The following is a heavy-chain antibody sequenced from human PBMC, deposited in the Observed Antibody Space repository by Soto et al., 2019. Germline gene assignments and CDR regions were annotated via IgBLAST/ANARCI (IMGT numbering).Heavy chain of an antibody. CDR3: ARGCIGVTTHLCY. D-gene: IGHD4-17*01. Sequence: ASVKVSCKASGYTFNTYGITWVRQAPGQGLEWMGWINPYNGNTKFAQKVQDRVVMTTDTSTSTAYMELASLRSDDTAVYYCARGCIGVTTHLCYSGQGTLVTVSS. V-gene: IGHV1-18*01. CDR1: GYTFNTYG. J-gene: IGHJ4*02. CDR2: INPYNGNT.